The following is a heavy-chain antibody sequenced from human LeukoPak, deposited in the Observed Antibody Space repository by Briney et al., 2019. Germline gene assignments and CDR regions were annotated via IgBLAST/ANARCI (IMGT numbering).Heavy chain of an antibody. CDR1: GITFGDNG. CDR3: TRGQKDFDY. CDR2: IRSKAYGGTT. Sequence: PGGSLRLSCRASGITFGDNGMSWVRQAPGKGLEWVGFIRSKAYGGTTEYAASVKGRLSISREDSKSIAYLQMNSLKTEDTAVYYCTRGQKDFDYWGQGTLVTVSS. V-gene: IGHV3-49*04. J-gene: IGHJ4*02.